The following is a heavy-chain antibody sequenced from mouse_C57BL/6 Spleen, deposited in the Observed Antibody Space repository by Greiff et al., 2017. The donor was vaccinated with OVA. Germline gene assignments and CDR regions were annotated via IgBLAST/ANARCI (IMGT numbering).Heavy chain of an antibody. V-gene: IGHV1-42*01. Sequence: EVQLQQSGPELVKPGASVKTSCKASGYSFTGYYMNWVKQSPEKSLEWIGEINPSTGGTTYNQKFKAKATLTVDKSSSTAYMQLKSLTSEDSAVYYCARTDYYGSSYFDYWGQGTSVTVSS. CDR1: GYSFTGYY. CDR3: ARTDYYGSSYFDY. J-gene: IGHJ4*01. D-gene: IGHD1-1*01. CDR2: INPSTGGT.